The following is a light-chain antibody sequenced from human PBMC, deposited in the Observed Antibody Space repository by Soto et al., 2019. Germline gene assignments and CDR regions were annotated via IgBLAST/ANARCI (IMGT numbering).Light chain of an antibody. CDR2: DAS. CDR1: QSVTSSF. Sequence: EIVLTQSPGTLSLSPGERATLSCRASQSVTSSFLAWYQQKPGQTPRLLIYDASSRATGIPARFSGSGSGTDFTLTISSLEPEDFAVYYCQQRSYWPLTCGGGTKVDIK. V-gene: IGKV3D-20*02. CDR3: QQRSYWPLT. J-gene: IGKJ4*01.